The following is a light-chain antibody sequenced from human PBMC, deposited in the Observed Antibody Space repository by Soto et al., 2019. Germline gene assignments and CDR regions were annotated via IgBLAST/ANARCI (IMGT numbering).Light chain of an antibody. CDR1: SSDVGGYNY. Sequence: QSVLTQPPSASGSPGQSVAISCTGTSSDVGGYNYVSWYQQHPGKAPKLMIYEVNKRPSGVPDRFSGSKSGNTASLTVSGLQAEDEADYYCSSYADSSNVFGTRTKVTLL. J-gene: IGLJ1*01. V-gene: IGLV2-8*01. CDR3: SSYADSSNV. CDR2: EVN.